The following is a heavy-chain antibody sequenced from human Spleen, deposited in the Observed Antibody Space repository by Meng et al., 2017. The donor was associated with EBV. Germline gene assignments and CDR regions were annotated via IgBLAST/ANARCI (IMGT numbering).Heavy chain of an antibody. CDR2: IYWDDDK. J-gene: IGHJ5*02. D-gene: IGHD5-24*01. V-gene: IGHV2-5*02. Sequence: QLTLKESGPTLVKPPQALTLTGTLSGLSLSTSGVSVAWIRQPPGKALEWLALIYWDDDKRYSPSLNSRLTITKDTSKNQVVLTMTNVDPVDTATYYCAQRQNRWPGWFDPWGQGILVTVSS. CDR3: AQRQNRWPGWFDP. CDR1: GLSLSTSGVS.